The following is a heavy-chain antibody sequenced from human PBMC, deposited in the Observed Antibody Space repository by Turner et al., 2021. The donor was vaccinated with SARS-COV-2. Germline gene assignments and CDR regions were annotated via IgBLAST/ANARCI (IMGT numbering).Heavy chain of an antibody. D-gene: IGHD2-21*01. CDR2: IYYSGST. CDR3: AGEVVVLATTHYGMDV. CDR1: GGSISSSSYY. J-gene: IGHJ6*02. V-gene: IGHV4-39*01. Sequence: QLQLQESGPGLVKPSETLYLTCTVSGGSISSSSYYWGWIRQPPGKGLEWIGSIYYSGSTYYNPSLKSRVTISVDTSKNQFSLKLSSVTAADTAVYYCAGEVVVLATTHYGMDVWGQGTTVTVSS.